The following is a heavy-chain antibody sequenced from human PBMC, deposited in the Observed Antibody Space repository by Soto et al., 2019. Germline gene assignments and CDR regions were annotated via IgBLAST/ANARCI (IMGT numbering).Heavy chain of an antibody. J-gene: IGHJ3*02. Sequence: PGGSLRLSCAAPGVTFISYSMNWVRQAPGKGLEWVSSISSSSSYIYYADSVKGRFTISRDNAKNSLYLQMNSLRAEDTAVYYCARDTGLEMANPFDIWGQGTMVTVSS. D-gene: IGHD4-17*01. CDR2: ISSSSSYI. CDR3: ARDTGLEMANPFDI. V-gene: IGHV3-21*01. CDR1: GVTFISYS.